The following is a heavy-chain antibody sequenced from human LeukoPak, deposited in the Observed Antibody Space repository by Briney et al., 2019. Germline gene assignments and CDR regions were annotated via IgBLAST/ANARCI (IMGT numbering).Heavy chain of an antibody. CDR2: IYYTGST. V-gene: IGHV4-39*01. CDR1: GGSISTNNYY. Sequence: ASETLSLTCAVSGGSISTNNYYWGWIRRPPGKGLEWIGSIYYTGSTYYNPSLKSRVTISVDTSRNQFSLKLSSVTAADTAVFYCARGDFSSGWQNWFDPWGQGTLVTVSS. J-gene: IGHJ5*02. D-gene: IGHD6-19*01. CDR3: ARGDFSSGWQNWFDP.